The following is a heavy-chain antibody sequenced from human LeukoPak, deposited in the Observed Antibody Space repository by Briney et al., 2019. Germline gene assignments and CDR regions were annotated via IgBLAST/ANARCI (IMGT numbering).Heavy chain of an antibody. J-gene: IGHJ4*02. CDR3: ARDFTAADPYYFDY. D-gene: IGHD6-13*01. Sequence: GGSLRLSCAASGFTFSSYSMNRVRQAPGKGLEWVSSISSSSSYIYYADSVKGRFTISRDNAKNSLYLQMNSLRAEDTAVYYCARDFTAADPYYFDYWGQGTLVTVSS. CDR2: ISSSSSYI. CDR1: GFTFSSYS. V-gene: IGHV3-21*01.